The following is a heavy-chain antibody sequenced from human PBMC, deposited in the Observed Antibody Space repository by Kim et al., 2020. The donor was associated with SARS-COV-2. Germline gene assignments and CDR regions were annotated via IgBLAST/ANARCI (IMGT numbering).Heavy chain of an antibody. CDR3: ARGGNKIVVVPAASVHYYYGMDV. CDR1: GGSISSGGYY. D-gene: IGHD2-2*01. J-gene: IGHJ6*02. Sequence: SETLSLTCTVSGGSISSGGYYWSWIRQHPGKGLEWIGYIYYSGSTYYNPSLKSRVTISVDTSKNQFSLKLSSVTAADTAVYYCARGGNKIVVVPAASVHYYYGMDVWGQGTTVTVSS. V-gene: IGHV4-31*03. CDR2: IYYSGST.